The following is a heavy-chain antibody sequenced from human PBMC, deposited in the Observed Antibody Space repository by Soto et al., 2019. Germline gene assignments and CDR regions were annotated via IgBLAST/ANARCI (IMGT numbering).Heavy chain of an antibody. CDR1: GGTFSSYT. CDR3: ARDTMVRGVNWFDP. Sequence: GASAKVSCKASGGTFSSYTISWVRQAPGQGLEWMGRIIPILGIANYAQKFQGRVTITADKSTSTAYMELSSLRSEDTAVYYCARDTMVRGVNWFDPWGQGTLVTVSS. V-gene: IGHV1-69*04. CDR2: IIPILGIA. D-gene: IGHD3-10*01. J-gene: IGHJ5*02.